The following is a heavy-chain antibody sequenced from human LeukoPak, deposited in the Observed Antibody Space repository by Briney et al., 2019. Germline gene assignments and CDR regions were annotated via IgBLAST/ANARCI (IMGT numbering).Heavy chain of an antibody. V-gene: IGHV5-51*01. D-gene: IGHD5-12*01. CDR1: AYSCTSYG. Sequence: GDSLKISCKASAYSCTSYGIGWVRQMPGKGREWIGIIYPYYLDTRTTPSPQGHVTISADKSISTSYPQWSDFKASDTAMYYCARHIGYSDWNPDYWGQGTLVTVSS. J-gene: IGHJ4*02. CDR2: IYPYYLDT. CDR3: ARHIGYSDWNPDY.